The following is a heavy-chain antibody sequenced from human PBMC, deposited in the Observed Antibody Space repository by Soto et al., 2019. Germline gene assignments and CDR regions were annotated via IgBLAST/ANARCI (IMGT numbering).Heavy chain of an antibody. CDR2: IYPGDSDT. Sequence: GESLKISCKGSGYSFTSYWIGWVRQMPGKGLEWMGIIYPGDSDTRYSPAFQGQVTVSADKSISTAYLQWSSLKASDTDMYYCARQTAVAVVYYFDYWGQGTLVTVSS. V-gene: IGHV5-51*01. J-gene: IGHJ4*02. CDR3: ARQTAVAVVYYFDY. CDR1: GYSFTSYW. D-gene: IGHD6-19*01.